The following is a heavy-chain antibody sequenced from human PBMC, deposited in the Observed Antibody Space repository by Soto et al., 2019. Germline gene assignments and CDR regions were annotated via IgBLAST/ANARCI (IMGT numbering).Heavy chain of an antibody. CDR1: GFTLSNYW. J-gene: IGHJ6*02. Sequence: GGSLRLSCAASGFTLSNYWMTWVRQAPGKGLEWVANINKDGSQKNYVDSVKGRFTIARDNGQNSLSLQMNSLRAEDTAVYYCARGLLFGYYYYGMDVWGQGTTVTVSS. CDR2: INKDGSQK. V-gene: IGHV3-7*03. CDR3: ARGLLFGYYYYGMDV. D-gene: IGHD3-3*01.